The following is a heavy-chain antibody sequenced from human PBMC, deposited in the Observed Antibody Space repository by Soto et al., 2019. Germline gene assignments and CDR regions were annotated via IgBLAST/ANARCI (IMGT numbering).Heavy chain of an antibody. J-gene: IGHJ6*02. CDR3: ARVEGYSSSWYRGYYYYGMDV. CDR2: ISAYNGNT. D-gene: IGHD6-13*01. Sequence: SWVRQAPGQGLEWMGWISAYNGNTNYAQKLQGRVTMTTDTSTSTAYMELRSLRSDDTAVYYCARVEGYSSSWYRGYYYYGMDVWGQGTTVTVSS. V-gene: IGHV1-18*01.